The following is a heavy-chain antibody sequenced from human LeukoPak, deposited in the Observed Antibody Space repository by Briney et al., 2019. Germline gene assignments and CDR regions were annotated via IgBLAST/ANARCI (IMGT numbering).Heavy chain of an antibody. D-gene: IGHD3-9*01. V-gene: IGHV3-23*01. J-gene: IGHJ4*02. Sequence: GGSLRLSCAASGFTFSSYAMSWVRQAPGKGLEWVSAISGSGGSTYYADSVKGRFAISRDNSKNTLYLQMNSLRAEDTAVYYCAKDATGYLYYFDYWGQRTLVTVSS. CDR1: GFTFSSYA. CDR3: AKDATGYLYYFDY. CDR2: ISGSGGST.